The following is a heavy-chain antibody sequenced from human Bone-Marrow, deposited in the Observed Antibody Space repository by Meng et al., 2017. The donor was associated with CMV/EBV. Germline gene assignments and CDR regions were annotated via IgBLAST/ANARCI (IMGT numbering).Heavy chain of an antibody. J-gene: IGHJ4*02. V-gene: IGHV3-30*02. Sequence: GESLKISCAASGFTFSDYGMYWVRQAPGKGLEWVACIRYDGSNKYYADSVRGRFTISREDSKNTLYLQMNSLRVEDTAVYYCAKPNPGSPPQSLDYWGQGTLVTVSS. CDR2: IRYDGSNK. D-gene: IGHD1-14*01. CDR1: GFTFSDYG. CDR3: AKPNPGSPPQSLDY.